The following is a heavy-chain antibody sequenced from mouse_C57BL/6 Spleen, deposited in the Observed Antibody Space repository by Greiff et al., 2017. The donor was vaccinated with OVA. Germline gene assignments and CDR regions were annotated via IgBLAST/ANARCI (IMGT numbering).Heavy chain of an antibody. CDR2: IYPGNSDT. Sequence: VQLQQSGTVLARPGASVKMSCKTSGYTFTSYWMHWVKQRPGQGLEWIGDIYPGNSDTSYNQKFKGKAKLTAVTSASTAYMELSSLTNEDSAVYYCTREGVVAKNYYAMDYWGQGTSVTVSS. CDR3: TREGVVAKNYYAMDY. J-gene: IGHJ4*01. CDR1: GYTFTSYW. D-gene: IGHD1-1*01. V-gene: IGHV1-5*01.